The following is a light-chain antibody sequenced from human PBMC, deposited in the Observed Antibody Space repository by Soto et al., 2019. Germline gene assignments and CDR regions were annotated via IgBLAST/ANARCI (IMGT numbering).Light chain of an antibody. J-gene: IGLJ3*02. V-gene: IGLV4-60*02. CDR2: LEGSGSY. CDR1: SGHSSYI. Sequence: QHVLTQSSSASASLGSSVKLTCTLSSGHSSYIIAWHQQQPGKAPRYLMKLEGSGSYNKGSGVPDRFSGSGSGADRYLTISNLQFEDEADYYCETWDSNTHTVFGGGTKLTVL. CDR3: ETWDSNTHTV.